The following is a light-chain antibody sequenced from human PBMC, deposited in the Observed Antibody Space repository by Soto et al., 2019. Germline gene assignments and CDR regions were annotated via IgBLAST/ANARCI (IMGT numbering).Light chain of an antibody. Sequence: AIQMTQSPSSLSASVGDRVTITCRARQGIRNDLGWYQQKPGKAPRLLIFATSTLHSGVPSRFSGSGFGTDFTLTISSLQPEDVATYYCLQDYSYPRTFGPGTKVDLK. CDR2: ATS. CDR1: QGIRND. J-gene: IGKJ3*01. CDR3: LQDYSYPRT. V-gene: IGKV1-6*01.